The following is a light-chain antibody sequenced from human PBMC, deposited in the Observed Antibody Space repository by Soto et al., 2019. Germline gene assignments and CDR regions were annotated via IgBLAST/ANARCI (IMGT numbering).Light chain of an antibody. V-gene: IGLV2-14*01. Sequence: QSALTQPASVSGSPGQSITISCTGTSSDVGGYNYVSWYQQHPGKAPKLIIYNVSNRPSGVSNRVSGSKSGNTASLTISGLQAEDEGYYYCSSSTSSSNVVFGGGTKLTVL. CDR2: NVS. J-gene: IGLJ2*01. CDR1: SSDVGGYNY. CDR3: SSSTSSSNVV.